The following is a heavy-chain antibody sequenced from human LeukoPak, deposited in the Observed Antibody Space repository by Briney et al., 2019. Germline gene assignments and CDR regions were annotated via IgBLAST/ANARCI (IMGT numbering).Heavy chain of an antibody. CDR2: ISSSSSYI. D-gene: IGHD2-2*01. V-gene: IGHV3-21*01. J-gene: IGHJ6*02. Sequence: GGSLRLSCAASGFTFSSYSMNWVRQAPGKGLEWVSSISSSSSYIYYADSVKGRFTISRDNAKNSLYLQMNSLRAEDTAVYYCARLFCSTSCYAVYYYYGMDVWGQGTTVTVSS. CDR3: ARLFCSTSCYAVYYYYGMDV. CDR1: GFTFSSYS.